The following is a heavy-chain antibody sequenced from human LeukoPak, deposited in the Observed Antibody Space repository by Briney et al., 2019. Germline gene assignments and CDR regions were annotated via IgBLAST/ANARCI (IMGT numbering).Heavy chain of an antibody. J-gene: IGHJ6*02. CDR3: ASDMTTVTPGVYYYGMDV. CDR1: GFTFGDYA. Sequence: GGSLRLSCTASGFTFGDYAMSWFRQAPGKGLEWVGFIRSNTYGGTAEYAASVKGRFTISRDDSESIAYLQMNSLKTEDTAVYYCASDMTTVTPGVYYYGMDVWGQGTTVTVSS. D-gene: IGHD4-17*01. V-gene: IGHV3-49*03. CDR2: IRSNTYGGTA.